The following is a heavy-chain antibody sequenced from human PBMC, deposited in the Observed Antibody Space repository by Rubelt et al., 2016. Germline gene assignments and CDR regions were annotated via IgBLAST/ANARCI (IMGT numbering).Heavy chain of an antibody. CDR1: GFTFSSYS. CDR2: ISSSSSYI. V-gene: IGHV3-21*01. J-gene: IGHJ5*02. CDR3: AKVRNYDFWSGYSGFDP. D-gene: IGHD3-3*01. Sequence: AASGFTFSSYSMNWVRQAPGKGLEWVSSISSSSSYIYYADSVKGRFTISRDNAKNSLYLQMNSLRAEVTAVYYCAKVRNYDFWSGYSGFDPWGQGTLVTVSS.